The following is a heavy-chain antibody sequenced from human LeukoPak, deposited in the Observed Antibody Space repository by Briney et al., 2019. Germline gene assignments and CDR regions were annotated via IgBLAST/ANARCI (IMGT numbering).Heavy chain of an antibody. CDR3: AREDRDFWSGYNAEYFDY. CDR1: GFTFSSHS. D-gene: IGHD3-3*01. J-gene: IGHJ4*02. V-gene: IGHV3-21*01. CDR2: ISSSSSYI. Sequence: GGSLRLSCAASGFTFSSHSMNWVRQAPGKGLEWVSSISSSSSYIYYADSVKGQFTISRDNAKNSLYLQMNSLRTEDTAVYYCAREDRDFWSGYNAEYFDYWGQGTLVTVSS.